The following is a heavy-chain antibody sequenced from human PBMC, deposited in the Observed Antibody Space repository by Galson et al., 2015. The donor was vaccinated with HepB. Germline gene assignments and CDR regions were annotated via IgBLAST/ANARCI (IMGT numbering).Heavy chain of an antibody. CDR1: RFTFLQHV. J-gene: IGHJ4*02. D-gene: IGHD6-25*01. V-gene: IGHV3-30*03. Sequence: SLRLSCAASRFTFLQHVMSWVRQAPGQGLEWVALISPDGSYKYSAHSVKGRFTISRDNSTNTLFLDIYGLRSEDTAVYYCARSSRSGLSGQTWTTFDSWDQGTLVTVSS. CDR2: ISPDGSYK. CDR3: ARSSRSGLSGQTWTTFDS.